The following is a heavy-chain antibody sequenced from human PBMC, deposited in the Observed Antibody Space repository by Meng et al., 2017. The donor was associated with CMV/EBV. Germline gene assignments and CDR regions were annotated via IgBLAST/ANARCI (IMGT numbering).Heavy chain of an antibody. J-gene: IGHJ4*02. CDR2: IDPSDSYT. V-gene: IGHV5-10-1*01. CDR3: ARHYSTMAAYYFDF. Sequence: SGYSFTSYWISWVRQMPGKGLEWMGRIDPSDSYTNYSPSCQGHVTFSADKSISTAYLQWSSLKASDTAMYYCARHYSTMAAYYFDFWGQGTLVTVSS. CDR1: GYSFTSYW. D-gene: IGHD2-2*01.